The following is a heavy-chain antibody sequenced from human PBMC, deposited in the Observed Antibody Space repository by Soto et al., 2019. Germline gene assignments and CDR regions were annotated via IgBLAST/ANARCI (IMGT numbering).Heavy chain of an antibody. V-gene: IGHV3-48*03. CDR3: ARDGRPDYRNWAFDY. CDR2: ISSSGSTI. D-gene: IGHD5-12*01. J-gene: IGHJ4*02. Sequence: EVQLVESGGGLVQPGGSLRLSCAASGFTFSSYEMNWVRQAPGKGLEWVSYISSSGSTIYYADSVKGRFTISRDNAKNSLYLQMNSLRAEDTAVYYCARDGRPDYRNWAFDYWGQGTLVTVSS. CDR1: GFTFSSYE.